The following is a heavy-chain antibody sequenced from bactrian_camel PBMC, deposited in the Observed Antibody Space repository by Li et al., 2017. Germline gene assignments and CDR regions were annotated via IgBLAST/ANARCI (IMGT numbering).Heavy chain of an antibody. CDR1: GVTFSSYC. V-gene: IGHV3S26*01. D-gene: IGHD1*01. J-gene: IGHJ4*01. CDR2: IDSDGT. Sequence: HVQLVESGGGSMQAGGSLRLSCAASGVTFSSYCMNWFRQRPGREREGVAAIDSDGTSYADSVKGRFTISRDNAKNTVYLQMNSLQPDDTAMYYCAADPVCDSGLGWSPDEYNFVGQGTQVTVS. CDR3: AADPVCDSGLGWSPDEYNF.